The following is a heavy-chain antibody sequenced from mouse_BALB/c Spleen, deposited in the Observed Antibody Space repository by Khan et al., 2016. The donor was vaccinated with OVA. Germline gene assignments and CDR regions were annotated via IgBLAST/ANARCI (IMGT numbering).Heavy chain of an antibody. Sequence: QIQLVQSGPEVKKPCETVTLSCKASGHTFTKFGMNWVKQAPGKGLKWMCWINTYTGDPTYADDFNGRFAFSLETSASTAYLQLNNLTNEDTATYFCARPPYFSYVLDNWGQGTSVTVSS. CDR1: GHTFTKFG. CDR2: INTYTGDP. D-gene: IGHD2-10*01. V-gene: IGHV9-3-1*01. CDR3: ARPPYFSYVLDN. J-gene: IGHJ4*01.